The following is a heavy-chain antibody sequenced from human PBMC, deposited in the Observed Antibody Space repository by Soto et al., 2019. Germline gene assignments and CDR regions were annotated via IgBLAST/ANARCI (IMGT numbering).Heavy chain of an antibody. Sequence: SETLSLTCAVSGGSISSGGYSWSWIRQPPGKGLEWIGYIYHSGSTYYNPSLKSRVTISVDRSKNQFSLKLSSVTAADTAVYYCARENEKYWFDPWGQGTLVTVSS. CDR3: ARENEKYWFDP. D-gene: IGHD6-6*01. V-gene: IGHV4-30-2*01. J-gene: IGHJ5*02. CDR1: GGSISSGGYS. CDR2: IYHSGST.